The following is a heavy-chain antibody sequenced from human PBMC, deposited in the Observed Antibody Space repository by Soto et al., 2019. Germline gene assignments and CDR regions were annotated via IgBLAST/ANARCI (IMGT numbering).Heavy chain of an antibody. D-gene: IGHD3-10*01. V-gene: IGHV1-58*01. Sequence: SVKVSCKASGFTFTSSAVQWVRQARGQRLEWIGWIVVGSGNTNYAQKFQERVTITRDMSTSTAYMELSSLRSEDTAVYYCARDRRITVVRGVAYDYWGQGTLVTVSS. CDR1: GFTFTSSA. J-gene: IGHJ4*02. CDR3: ARDRRITVVRGVAYDY. CDR2: IVVGSGNT.